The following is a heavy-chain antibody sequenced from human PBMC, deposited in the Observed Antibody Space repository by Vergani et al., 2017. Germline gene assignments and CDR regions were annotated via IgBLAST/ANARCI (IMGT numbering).Heavy chain of an antibody. CDR3: AKDVTIFGVVTGGLDP. CDR1: GFTFSSYA. V-gene: IGHV3-23*01. Sequence: EVQLLESGGGLVQPGGSLRLSCAASGFTFSSYAMSWVRQAPGKGLEWVSAISGSGGSTYYADSVKGRFTISRDNSKNTLYLQMNSLRAEDTAVYYCAKDVTIFGVVTGGLDPWGQGTLVTVSS. D-gene: IGHD3-3*01. CDR2: ISGSGGST. J-gene: IGHJ5*02.